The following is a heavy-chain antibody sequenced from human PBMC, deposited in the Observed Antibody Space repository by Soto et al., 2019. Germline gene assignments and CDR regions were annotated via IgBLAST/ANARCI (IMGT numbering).Heavy chain of an antibody. J-gene: IGHJ4*02. CDR1: GFTFSSYA. D-gene: IGHD6-13*01. V-gene: IGHV3-23*01. Sequence: EVQLLESGGGLVQPGGSLRLSSAASGFTFSSYAMNWVRQAPGKGLEWVSVISGSGGSTYYADSVKGRFTISRDNSKNTLYLQMNSLRAEDTAVYYCARRGPGTYFDDWGQGTLVTVSS. CDR2: ISGSGGST. CDR3: ARRGPGTYFDD.